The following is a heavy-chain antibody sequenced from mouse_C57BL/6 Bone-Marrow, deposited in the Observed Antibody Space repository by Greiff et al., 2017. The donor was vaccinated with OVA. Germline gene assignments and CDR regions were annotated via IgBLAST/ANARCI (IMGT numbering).Heavy chain of an antibody. CDR1: GFTFSSYG. J-gene: IGHJ3*01. CDR2: ISSGGSYT. CDR3: ARPDSSGYWFAY. D-gene: IGHD3-2*02. V-gene: IGHV5-6*01. Sequence: EVKLVESGGDLVKPGGSLKLSCAASGFTFSSYGMSWVRQTPDKRLEWVATISSGGSYTYYPDSVKGRFTISRDNAKNTLYLQMSSLKSEDTAMYYCARPDSSGYWFAYWGQGTLVTVSA.